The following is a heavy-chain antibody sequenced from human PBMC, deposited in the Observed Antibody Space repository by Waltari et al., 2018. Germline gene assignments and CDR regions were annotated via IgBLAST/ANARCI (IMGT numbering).Heavy chain of an antibody. D-gene: IGHD2-21*01. CDR2: INPSGGST. CDR1: GGTFSSYA. CDR3: ARDGAYCGGDCYLDY. Sequence: QVQLVQSGAEVKKPGSSVKVSCKASGGTFSSYAISWVRQAPGQGLEWMGIINPSGGSTSYAQKFQGRVTMTRDTSTSTVYMELSSLRSEDTAVYYCARDGAYCGGDCYLDYWGQGTLVTVSS. J-gene: IGHJ4*02. V-gene: IGHV1-46*01.